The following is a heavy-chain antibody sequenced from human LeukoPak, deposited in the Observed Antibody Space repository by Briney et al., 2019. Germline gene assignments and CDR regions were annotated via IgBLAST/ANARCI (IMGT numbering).Heavy chain of an antibody. CDR3: ARERTGNSDSSGHYDY. J-gene: IGHJ4*02. CDR1: GYTFTSYY. CDR2: INPSGGST. Sequence: ASVKVSCKASGYTFTSYYMHWVRQAPGQALEWMGIINPSGGSTSYAQKFQGRVTMTRDTSTSTVYMELSSLRSEDTDVYYCARERTGNSDSSGHYDYWGQGTLVTVSS. D-gene: IGHD3-22*01. V-gene: IGHV1-46*01.